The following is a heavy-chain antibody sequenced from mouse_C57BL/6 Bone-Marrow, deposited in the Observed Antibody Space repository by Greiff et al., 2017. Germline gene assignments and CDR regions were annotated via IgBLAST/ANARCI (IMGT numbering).Heavy chain of an antibody. Sequence: EVQLQQSGAELVRPGASVKLSCTASGFNIKDDYMHWVKQRPEQGLEWIGWIDPENGDTEYASKFQGKATITADTSSNTAYLQLSSLTSEDTAVYYCTTWWVLGYARDLWGSGTSVTVSS. CDR2: IDPENGDT. J-gene: IGHJ4*01. CDR1: GFNIKDDY. CDR3: TTWWVLGYARDL. D-gene: IGHD2-3*01. V-gene: IGHV14-4*01.